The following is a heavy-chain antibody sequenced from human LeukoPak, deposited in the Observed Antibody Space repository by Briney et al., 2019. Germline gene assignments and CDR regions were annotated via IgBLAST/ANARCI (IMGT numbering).Heavy chain of an antibody. CDR3: AILRGGSYYFDY. J-gene: IGHJ4*02. V-gene: IGHV1-18*01. D-gene: IGHD1-26*01. Sequence: ASVKVSCKTSGYIFAHNGISWVRQAPGQGPEWMGWISAYNGDTNYAQNFQGRVTMTRDTSTSTVYMELRSLRSEDTAVYYCAILRGGSYYFDYWGQGTLVTVSS. CDR2: ISAYNGDT. CDR1: GYIFAHNG.